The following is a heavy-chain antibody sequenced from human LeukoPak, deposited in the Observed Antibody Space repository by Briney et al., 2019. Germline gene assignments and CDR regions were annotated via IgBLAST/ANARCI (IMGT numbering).Heavy chain of an antibody. Sequence: RGASVKVSCKASGYTFTGYYMHWVRQAPGQGLEWMGWINPNSGGTNYAQKFQGRVTMTRDTSISTAYMELSRLRSDDTAVYYCARDLQPTSTYYYDSSGYYGGGSRNWFDPWGQGTLVTVSS. D-gene: IGHD3-22*01. CDR3: ARDLQPTSTYYYDSSGYYGGGSRNWFDP. V-gene: IGHV1-2*02. CDR2: INPNSGGT. CDR1: GYTFTGYY. J-gene: IGHJ5*02.